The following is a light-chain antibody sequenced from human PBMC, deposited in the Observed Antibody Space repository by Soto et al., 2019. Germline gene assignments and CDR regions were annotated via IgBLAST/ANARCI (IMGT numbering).Light chain of an antibody. J-gene: IGLJ1*01. CDR3: SSYTSSSTLCV. CDR2: DVS. V-gene: IGLV2-14*01. CDR1: SSDVGGYNY. Sequence: QSALTQPASVSGSPGQSITISCTGTSSDVGGYNYVSWYQQHPGKAPKLMIYDVSNRPSGVSNRLSGSKSGNTASLTISGLQAEDEADYYCSSYTSSSTLCVFRTGNEVPVL.